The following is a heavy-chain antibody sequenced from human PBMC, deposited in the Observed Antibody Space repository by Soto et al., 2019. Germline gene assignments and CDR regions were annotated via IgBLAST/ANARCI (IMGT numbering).Heavy chain of an antibody. CDR2: IIPIFGTA. J-gene: IGHJ6*02. D-gene: IGHD2-2*01. Sequence: ASVKVSCKASGGTFSSYSISWVRQAPGQGLEWMGGIIPIFGTANYAQKFQGRVTITADKSTSTAYMELSSLRSEDTAVYYCARDCSSTSCRDYYYYYGMDVWGQGTTVTVSS. CDR3: ARDCSSTSCRDYYYYYGMDV. V-gene: IGHV1-69*06. CDR1: GGTFSSYS.